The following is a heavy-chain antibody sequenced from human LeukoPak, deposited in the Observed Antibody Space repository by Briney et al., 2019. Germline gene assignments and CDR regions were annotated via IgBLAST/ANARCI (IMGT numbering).Heavy chain of an antibody. CDR1: GASISSSDYY. CDR2: IYYGGNT. V-gene: IGHV4-39*01. J-gene: IGHJ4*02. CDR3: ANIVNSNAWRW. D-gene: IGHD2-21*01. Sequence: PSETLSLTCTVSGASISSSDYYWGSIRQPPGKGLEWIGTIYYGGNTYYNPSLESRVTISVDTSMYQFSLRLRSVTAADTAVYYCANIVNSNAWRWGGQGTLVTVSS.